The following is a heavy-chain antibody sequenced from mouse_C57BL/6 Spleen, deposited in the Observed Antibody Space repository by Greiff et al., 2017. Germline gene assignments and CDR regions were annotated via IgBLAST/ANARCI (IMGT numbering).Heavy chain of an antibody. CDR2: FHPDNDDT. J-gene: IGHJ4*01. CDR1: GYTFTTYP. CDR3: ARGRKGYYSMDY. Sequence: VQLQQSGAELVKPGASVKMSCKASGYTFTTYPIEWMKQNHGKSLEWIGNFHPDNDDTKYNEKFKGKDTLTVEKSSVTVYLELSRLTSDDSAVYYCARGRKGYYSMDYWGQGTSVTVSS. V-gene: IGHV1-47*01.